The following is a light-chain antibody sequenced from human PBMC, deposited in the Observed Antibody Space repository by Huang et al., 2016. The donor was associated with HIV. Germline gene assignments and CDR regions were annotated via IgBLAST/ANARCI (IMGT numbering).Light chain of an antibody. J-gene: IGKJ4*01. V-gene: IGKV3-11*01. Sequence: EIVLTQSPVTLSMSPGQRATLSFMASQNINTYLPWYQQKPGQAPRLLIYDASNRATGIPAMFSGSGSGTDFTHTISSREPEDFVVYFCQQRSSWPLTFGGGTTIEIK. CDR2: DAS. CDR3: QQRSSWPLT. CDR1: QNINTY.